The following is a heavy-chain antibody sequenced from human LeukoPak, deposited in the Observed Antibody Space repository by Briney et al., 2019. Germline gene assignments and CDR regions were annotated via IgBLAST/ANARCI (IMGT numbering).Heavy chain of an antibody. CDR3: ARDLYRIVVVPHYFDY. CDR2: ISWNSGSI. D-gene: IGHD3-22*01. V-gene: IGHV3-9*01. CDR1: GFTFDDYA. Sequence: QPGRSLRLSCAASGFTFDDYAMHWVRQAPGKGLEWVSGISWNSGSIGYADSVKGRFTISRDNAKNSLYLQMNSLRAEDTAVYYCARDLYRIVVVPHYFDYWGQGTLVTVSS. J-gene: IGHJ4*02.